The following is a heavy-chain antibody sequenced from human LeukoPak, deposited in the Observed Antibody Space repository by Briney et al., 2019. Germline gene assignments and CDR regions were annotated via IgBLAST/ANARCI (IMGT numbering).Heavy chain of an antibody. J-gene: IGHJ4*02. CDR1: GYTFTTYY. Sequence: GASVKVSCKASGYTFTTYYIHWVRQAPGQGLEWMGIIKPSGGSTSYAQKFQGRVTMTRDTSTSTVYMELSSLRSEDTAVYYCARDVAATVTTQNFDYWGQGTLVTVSS. CDR3: ARDVAATVTTQNFDY. V-gene: IGHV1-46*01. CDR2: IKPSGGST. D-gene: IGHD4-17*01.